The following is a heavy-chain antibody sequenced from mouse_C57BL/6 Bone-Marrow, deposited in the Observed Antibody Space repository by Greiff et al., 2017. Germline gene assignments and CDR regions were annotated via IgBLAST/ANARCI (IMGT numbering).Heavy chain of an antibody. J-gene: IGHJ3*01. V-gene: IGHV1-82*01. CDR2: IYPGDGDT. D-gene: IGHD2-12*01. Sequence: QVQLQQSGPELAKPGASVKISCKASGYAFSSSWMNWVKQRPGKGLEWIGRIYPGDGDTNYNGKFKGKATLTADKSSSKAYMQLSSLTSEDSAVYFCARKDLYDGGYWGQGTLVTVSA. CDR3: ARKDLYDGGY. CDR1: GYAFSSSW.